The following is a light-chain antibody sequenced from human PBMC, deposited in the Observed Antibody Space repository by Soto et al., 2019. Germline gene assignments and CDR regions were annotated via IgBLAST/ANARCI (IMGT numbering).Light chain of an antibody. CDR1: QSINSY. J-gene: IGKJ1*01. CDR3: QQSSSTPWT. V-gene: IGKV1-39*01. Sequence: DIQMTQSPSSQSASVGDRVTITCRASQSINSYLNWYQQKPGKAPKLLIYAASSLQSGVPSRFSGSGSETDFTLTITSLQPDDFATYYCQQSSSTPWTFGQGTRVEI. CDR2: AAS.